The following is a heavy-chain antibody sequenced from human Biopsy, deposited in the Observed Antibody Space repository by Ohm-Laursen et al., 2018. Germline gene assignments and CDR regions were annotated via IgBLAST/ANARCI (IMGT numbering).Heavy chain of an antibody. V-gene: IGHV4-4*07. D-gene: IGHD1-26*01. Sequence: GTLSLTCTVSGDSIRNYYWGWIRQAAGKGLEWIGRIYPGGGTIYNPSLKSRVTMSVDTSKNHFSLNLNSVTAADTAVYYCAGIVLGPTNDAFDIWGQGTMVTVSS. CDR1: GDSIRNYY. CDR2: IYPGGGT. CDR3: AGIVLGPTNDAFDI. J-gene: IGHJ3*02.